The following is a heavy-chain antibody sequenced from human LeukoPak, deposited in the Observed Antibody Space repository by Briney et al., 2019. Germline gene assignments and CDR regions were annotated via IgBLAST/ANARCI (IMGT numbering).Heavy chain of an antibody. D-gene: IGHD1-7*01. CDR3: AKDSRSWNYLFYYGMDV. V-gene: IGHV3-30*18. CDR1: GFTFSSYG. CDR2: ISYDGSNT. J-gene: IGHJ6*02. Sequence: PRRSLRLSCAASGFTFSSYGMHWIRQAPGKGLEWVAVISYDGSNTYYADSVKGRFTISRDNSKNTLYVQMNSLRAEDTAVYYCAKDSRSWNYLFYYGMDVWGQGTTVTVSS.